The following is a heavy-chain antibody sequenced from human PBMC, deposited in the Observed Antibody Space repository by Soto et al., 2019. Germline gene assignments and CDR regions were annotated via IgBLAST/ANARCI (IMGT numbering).Heavy chain of an antibody. D-gene: IGHD3-10*01. CDR3: VKDRVPDGRWNFDY. Sequence: EVQLLESGGGLVQPGGSLRLSCATSGFTFSTYTMNWVRHAPGKGLEWVSGIYARGGAEYGDSMKGRVTISRDNSKSTLYLQMDSLRVEDTAVYFCVKDRVPDGRWNFDYWGQGTLVTVSS. CDR2: IYARGGA. J-gene: IGHJ4*02. CDR1: GFTFSTYT. V-gene: IGHV3-23*01.